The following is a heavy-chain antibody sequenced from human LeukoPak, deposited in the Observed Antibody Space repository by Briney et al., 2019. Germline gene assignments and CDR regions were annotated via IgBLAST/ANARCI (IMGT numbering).Heavy chain of an antibody. CDR1: GFTFSTYE. Sequence: GGSLRLSCAASGFTFSTYEMNWFRQAPGRGLEWVSYISGTGNAIYYADSVKGRFTISRDNAKNSLYLQMNSLRDEDTAVYYCARDLDTSGYTFDYWGQGTLVTVSS. V-gene: IGHV3-48*03. CDR2: ISGTGNAI. CDR3: ARDLDTSGYTFDY. D-gene: IGHD3-22*01. J-gene: IGHJ4*02.